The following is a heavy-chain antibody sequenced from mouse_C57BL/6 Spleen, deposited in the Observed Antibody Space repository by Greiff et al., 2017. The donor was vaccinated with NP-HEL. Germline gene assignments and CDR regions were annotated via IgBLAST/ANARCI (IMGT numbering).Heavy chain of an antibody. D-gene: IGHD1-1*01. Sequence: EVQVVESGGDLVKPGGSLKLSCAASGFTFSSYGMSWVRQTPDKRLAWVATISSGGSYTYYPDSVKGRFTISRDNAKNTLYLQMSSLKSEDTAMYYCAFITTVVEGYFDVWGTGTTVTVSS. J-gene: IGHJ1*03. V-gene: IGHV5-6*01. CDR2: ISSGGSYT. CDR1: GFTFSSYG. CDR3: AFITTVVEGYFDV.